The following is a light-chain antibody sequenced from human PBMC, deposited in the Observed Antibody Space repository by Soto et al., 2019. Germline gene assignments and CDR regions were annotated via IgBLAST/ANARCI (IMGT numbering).Light chain of an antibody. CDR3: QQYGSAPPIT. CDR1: QSVSSTY. J-gene: IGKJ5*01. Sequence: EIVMTKSPAQMSVSARERATLSCRASQSVSSTYLAWYQQNPGQAPRLLIYGASSRATGIPDRFSGSGSGTDFTLTISRLEPEDFAVYYCQQYGSAPPITFGQGARLDI. V-gene: IGKV3-20*01. CDR2: GAS.